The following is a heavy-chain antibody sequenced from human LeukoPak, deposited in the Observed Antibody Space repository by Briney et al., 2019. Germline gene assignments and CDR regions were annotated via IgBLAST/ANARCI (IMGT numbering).Heavy chain of an antibody. V-gene: IGHV3-20*04. D-gene: IGHD2-2*03. CDR2: INWSGGST. CDR3: ASETGYCSSTSC. Sequence: GGSLRLSCAASGFTFDDYGMSWVRQAPGKGLEWVSGINWSGGSTGYADSVKGRFTISRDNAKNSLYLQMNSLRAEDTALYYCASETGYCSSTSCWGQGTLVTVSS. CDR1: GFTFDDYG. J-gene: IGHJ4*02.